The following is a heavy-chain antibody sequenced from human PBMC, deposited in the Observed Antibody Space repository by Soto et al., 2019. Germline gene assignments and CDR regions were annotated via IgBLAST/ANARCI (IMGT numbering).Heavy chain of an antibody. J-gene: IGHJ6*02. V-gene: IGHV3-30-3*01. CDR1: GFTFRNHA. Sequence: QVQLVESGGGVVQPGGSLRLSCAAFGFTFRNHAMHWVRQAPGKGLECLAVIAYDGSNAFYRDSVKGRFTVSRDNCKNTLYLHMDSLRSEDTGVYYCARGDREDILVVVGARPGEYGIDIWGQGTTVTVSS. CDR2: IAYDGSNA. D-gene: IGHD2-15*01. CDR3: ARGDREDILVVVGARPGEYGIDI.